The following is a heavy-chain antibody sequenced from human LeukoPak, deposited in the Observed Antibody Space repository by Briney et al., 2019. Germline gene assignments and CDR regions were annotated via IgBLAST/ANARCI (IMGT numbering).Heavy chain of an antibody. CDR3: AEDSYSKGDY. D-gene: IGHD5-18*01. CDR2: IKNDGTVK. J-gene: IGHJ4*02. V-gene: IGHV3-7*01. CDR1: GFTFSYHW. Sequence: GGSLRLSCAASGFTFSYHWMTWVRQAPGKGLEWVANIKNDGTVKNYVDSVKGRFTISRDNAKNSLYLQMNSLRAEDTGVYYCAEDSYSKGDYWGQGVLVTVSS.